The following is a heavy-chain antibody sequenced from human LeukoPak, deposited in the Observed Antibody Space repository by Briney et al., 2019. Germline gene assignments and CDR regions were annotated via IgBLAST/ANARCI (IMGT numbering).Heavy chain of an antibody. Sequence: SVKVSCKASGDTFNNYAIYWVRQAPGQGLEWVGGILPIIGATKNGQKLQGRVTFTADESTSTVYMELSSLRSEDTAIYYCARAHFSAYTGSEWGQGTLVTVSS. CDR2: ILPIIGAT. D-gene: IGHD3-16*01. CDR1: GDTFNNYA. V-gene: IGHV1-69*13. CDR3: ARAHFSAYTGSE. J-gene: IGHJ4*02.